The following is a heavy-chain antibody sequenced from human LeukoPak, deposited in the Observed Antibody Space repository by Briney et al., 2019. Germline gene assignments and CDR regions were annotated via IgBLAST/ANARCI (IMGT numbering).Heavy chain of an antibody. CDR2: ISYDGTNT. Sequence: GGSLRLSCAASGLTFSSYGLHWVRQAPGKGLDRVAIISYDGTNTYYADSVKGRFTISRDNSKNTLYLQMNSLRAEDTAVYYCAKVGPQWLVLDYWGQGTVVTVSS. CDR3: AKVGPQWLVLDY. J-gene: IGHJ4*02. V-gene: IGHV3-30*18. D-gene: IGHD6-19*01. CDR1: GLTFSSYG.